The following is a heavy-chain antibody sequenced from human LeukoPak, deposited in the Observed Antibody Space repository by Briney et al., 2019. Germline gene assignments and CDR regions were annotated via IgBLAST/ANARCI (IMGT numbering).Heavy chain of an antibody. Sequence: PGGSLRLSCAASGFTFSSYAMHWVRQAPGKGLEWVAVISYDGSNKYYADSVKGRFTISRDNSKNTLYLQMNSLRAEDTAVYYCARRAYQLLHIDYWGQGSLVTVSS. D-gene: IGHD2-2*01. CDR2: ISYDGSNK. J-gene: IGHJ4*02. CDR3: ARRAYQLLHIDY. V-gene: IGHV3-30-3*01. CDR1: GFTFSSYA.